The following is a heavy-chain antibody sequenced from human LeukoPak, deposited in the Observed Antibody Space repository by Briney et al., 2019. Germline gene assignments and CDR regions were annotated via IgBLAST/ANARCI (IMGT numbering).Heavy chain of an antibody. Sequence: ASETLSLTCTVSGGSISSYYWSWIRQPPGKGLEWIGYIYYSGSTNYNPSLKSRVTMSVDASKNQFSLKLSSVTAADTAVYYCAREHNFSHPYYYYYMDVWGKGTTVTISS. J-gene: IGHJ6*03. CDR3: AREHNFSHPYYYYYMDV. V-gene: IGHV4-59*12. D-gene: IGHD1-20*01. CDR2: IYYSGST. CDR1: GGSISSYY.